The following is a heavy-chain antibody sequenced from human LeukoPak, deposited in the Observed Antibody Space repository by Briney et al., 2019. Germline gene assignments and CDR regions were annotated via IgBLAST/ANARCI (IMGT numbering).Heavy chain of an antibody. Sequence: GGSLRLSCAASGFTFSSYWMSWVRQAPGKGLEWVANIKQDGSEKYYVDSVKGRFTISRDNAKNSLYLQMNSLRAEDTAVYYCAKTPGYGSGSFIRFDPWGQGTLVTVSS. D-gene: IGHD3-10*01. V-gene: IGHV3-7*03. J-gene: IGHJ5*02. CDR1: GFTFSSYW. CDR3: AKTPGYGSGSFIRFDP. CDR2: IKQDGSEK.